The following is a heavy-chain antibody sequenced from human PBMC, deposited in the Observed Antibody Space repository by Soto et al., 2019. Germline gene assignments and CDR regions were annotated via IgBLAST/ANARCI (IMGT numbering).Heavy chain of an antibody. CDR1: GFSFGSYA. J-gene: IGHJ4*02. Sequence: EVQLLESGGGSVQPGGSLRLSCAASGFSFGSYAMTWVRQAPGKGLEWVSSIGGYGHTTHYAEFVQGRFTISRDDSEKTVDLQMNSLRVEDTAVYYCVKGVPTVIYFDHWGQGRLVSVSS. CDR3: VKGVPTVIYFDH. D-gene: IGHD4-17*01. CDR2: IGGYGHTT. V-gene: IGHV3-23*01.